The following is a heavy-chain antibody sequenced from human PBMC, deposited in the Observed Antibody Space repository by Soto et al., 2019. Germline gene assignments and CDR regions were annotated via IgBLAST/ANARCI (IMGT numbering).Heavy chain of an antibody. CDR3: AKDRAPVIIAVAGRAEYFQH. J-gene: IGHJ1*01. Sequence: TGGSLRLSCAASGFTFSSYAMSLVRQAPGKGLEWVSAISGSGGSTYYADSVKGRFTISRDNSKNTLYLQMNSLRAEDTAVYYCAKDRAPVIIAVAGRAEYFQHWGQGTLVTVSS. CDR2: ISGSGGST. CDR1: GFTFSSYA. V-gene: IGHV3-23*01. D-gene: IGHD6-19*01.